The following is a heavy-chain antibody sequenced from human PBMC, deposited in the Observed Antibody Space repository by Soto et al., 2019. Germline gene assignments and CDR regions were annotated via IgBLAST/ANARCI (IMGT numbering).Heavy chain of an antibody. V-gene: IGHV1-18*01. CDR3: ARDTGNAFDY. J-gene: IGHJ4*02. CDR2: ISPHNGNT. CDR1: GYTFNTYF. Sequence: HVQLVQSGGELKKPGASVKVSCNTSGYTFNTYFITWVRQAPGQGLEGMGWISPHNGNTNYAEKFQGRVTMTADTSTKTAYRELRNLRRDDTAVEHCARDTGNAFDYWGQGTPVTVSS.